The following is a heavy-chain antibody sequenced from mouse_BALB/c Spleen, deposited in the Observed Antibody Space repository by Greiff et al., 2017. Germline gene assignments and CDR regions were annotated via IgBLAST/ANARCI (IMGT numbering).Heavy chain of an antibody. CDR1: GFTFSSFG. D-gene: IGHD2-4*01. Sequence: EVQGVESGGGLVQPGGSRKLSCAASGFTFSSFGMHWVRQAPEKGLEWVAYISSGSSTIYYADTVKGRFTISRDNPKNTLFLQMTSLRSEDTAMYYCARSTMTYYYAMDYWGQGTSVTVSS. J-gene: IGHJ4*01. V-gene: IGHV5-17*02. CDR3: ARSTMTYYYAMDY. CDR2: ISSGSSTI.